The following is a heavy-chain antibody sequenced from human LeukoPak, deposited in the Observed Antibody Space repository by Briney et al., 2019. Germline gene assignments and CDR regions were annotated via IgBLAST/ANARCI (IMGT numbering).Heavy chain of an antibody. CDR1: GFTVSSNY. Sequence: GGSLRLSCAASGFTVSSNYMSWVRQAPGKGLEWVSVIYSGGSTYYADSVKGRFTISRDNSKNTLYLQMNSLRAEDTAVYYCARSGYTYDLPDYWGQGTLVTVSS. J-gene: IGHJ4*02. CDR2: IYSGGST. D-gene: IGHD5-18*01. CDR3: ARSGYTYDLPDY. V-gene: IGHV3-53*01.